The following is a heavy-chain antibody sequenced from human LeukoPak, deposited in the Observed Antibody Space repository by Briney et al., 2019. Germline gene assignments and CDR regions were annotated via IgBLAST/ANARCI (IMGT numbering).Heavy chain of an antibody. CDR1: GFIFSTYE. CDR3: ARDLGDYVGYDAFDI. D-gene: IGHD4-17*01. V-gene: IGHV3-48*03. CDR2: ITGSSGKT. J-gene: IGHJ3*02. Sequence: GGSLRLSCAASGFIFSTYEMNWVRQAPGRGLEWLSYITGSSGKTYYADSVKGRFTISRDNANKLLFLHMNSLRAEDTAVYYCARDLGDYVGYDAFDIWGQGTMVTVSS.